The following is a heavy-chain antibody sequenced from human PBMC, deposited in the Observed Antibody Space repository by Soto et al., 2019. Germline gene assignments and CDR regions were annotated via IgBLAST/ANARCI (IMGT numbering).Heavy chain of an antibody. CDR3: AKEKDYDFTWGSDRYTSHX. J-gene: IGHJ4*02. CDR2: ISGSAGT. V-gene: IGHV3-23*01. Sequence: GGSLRLSCTASGFTFRTYAMTWFRQAPGRGLEWVSAISGSAGTFYATSVKGRFTISRDNSRSTVYLQMHSLRAEDSAIYYCAKEKDYDFTWGSDRYTSHXWGRGTLVTVSX. D-gene: IGHD3-16*02. CDR1: GFTFRTYA.